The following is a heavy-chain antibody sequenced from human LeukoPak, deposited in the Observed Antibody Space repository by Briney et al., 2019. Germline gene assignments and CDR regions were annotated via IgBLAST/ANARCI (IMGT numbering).Heavy chain of an antibody. D-gene: IGHD2-15*01. CDR1: GGSISSYY. CDR2: IYYSGST. J-gene: IGHJ6*03. Sequence: SETLSLTCTVSGGSISSYYWSWIRQPPGKGLEWIGYIYYSGSTNYNPSLKSRVTISVDTSKNQFSLKLSSVTAADTAVYYCARGIGYCSGGSCSDLYYYYMDVWGKGTTVTVYS. CDR3: ARGIGYCSGGSCSDLYYYYMDV. V-gene: IGHV4-59*01.